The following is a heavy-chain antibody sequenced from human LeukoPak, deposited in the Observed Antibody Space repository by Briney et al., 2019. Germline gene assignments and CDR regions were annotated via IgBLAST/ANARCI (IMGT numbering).Heavy chain of an antibody. CDR3: TRYSSSWLFDY. D-gene: IGHD6-13*01. CDR1: GFTFGDYA. CDR2: IRSKAYGGTT. J-gene: IGHJ4*02. Sequence: GGSLRLSCTASGFTFGDYAMSWFRQAPGKGLEWVGFIRSKAYGGTTEYAASVKGRFTISRDDSKSIAYLQMNSLKTEDTAVYYCTRYSSSWLFDYWDQGTLVTVSS. V-gene: IGHV3-49*03.